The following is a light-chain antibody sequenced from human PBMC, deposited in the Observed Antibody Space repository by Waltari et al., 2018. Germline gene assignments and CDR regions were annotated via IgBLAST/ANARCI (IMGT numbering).Light chain of an antibody. Sequence: QSALTQPRSVSGSPGQSVTISCTGTSSDVGGYNYVSWYQQHPGKAPKLMIYDVSKRPSGVHDRFSGSKSSNTASLTISGLQAEDEADYYCCSYAGSYTFGGYVFGTGTKVTVL. CDR3: CSYAGSYTFGGYV. CDR2: DVS. CDR1: SSDVGGYNY. V-gene: IGLV2-11*01. J-gene: IGLJ1*01.